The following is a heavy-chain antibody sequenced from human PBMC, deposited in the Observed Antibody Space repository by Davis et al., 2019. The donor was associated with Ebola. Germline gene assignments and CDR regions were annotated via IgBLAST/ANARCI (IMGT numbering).Heavy chain of an antibody. J-gene: IGHJ4*02. CDR2: ITDSGSSGTS. Sequence: ASLKISCAAPAFTFSSYSMNWVRQAPGEGLEWVSTITDSGSSGTSYYGHTVKGRFTISRDNSKNTLYLQMNSLRVEDTAVYYCASSITIFGRITKGLDYWGQGTLVTVSS. CDR1: AFTFSSYS. CDR3: ASSITIFGRITKGLDY. V-gene: IGHV3-23*01. D-gene: IGHD3-3*01.